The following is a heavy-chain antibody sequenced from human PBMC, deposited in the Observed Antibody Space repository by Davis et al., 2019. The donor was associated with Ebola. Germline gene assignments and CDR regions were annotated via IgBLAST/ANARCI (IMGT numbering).Heavy chain of an antibody. CDR3: ASGSDNCWECLNF. J-gene: IGHJ4*02. CDR2: INPNSGGT. V-gene: IGHV1-2*04. D-gene: IGHD1-1*01. CDR1: GFTFTSSA. Sequence: ASVKVSCKASGFTFTSSAMQWVRQAPGQGLEWMGWINPNSGGTNYAQKFQGWVTMTRDTSISTAYMELSRLRSDDTAVYYCASGSDNCWECLNFWGQGTLVSV.